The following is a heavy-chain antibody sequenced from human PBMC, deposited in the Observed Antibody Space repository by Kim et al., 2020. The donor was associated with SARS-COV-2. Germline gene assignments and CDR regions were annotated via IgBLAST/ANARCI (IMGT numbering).Heavy chain of an antibody. CDR1: GFTFSTYA. Sequence: GGSLRLSCAASGFTFSTYAIHWVRQAPGKGLEWVAVMSYDGSDKYYADSVKGRFTISRDNSKNTLYLQINSLRAEDTAVYYCARGPGIAAAVGFWGQGTLVTVSS. CDR3: ARGPGIAAAVGF. J-gene: IGHJ4*02. V-gene: IGHV3-30*04. D-gene: IGHD6-13*01. CDR2: MSYDGSDK.